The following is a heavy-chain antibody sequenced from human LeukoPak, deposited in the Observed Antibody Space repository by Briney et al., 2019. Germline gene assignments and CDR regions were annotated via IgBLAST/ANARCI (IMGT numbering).Heavy chain of an antibody. J-gene: IGHJ4*02. CDR3: AREILPAYYYDSSGYYSD. V-gene: IGHV3-21*01. D-gene: IGHD3-22*01. CDR1: GFTFSSYS. CDR2: ISSSSSYI. Sequence: PGGSLRLSCAASGFTFSSYSMNWVRQAPGKGLEWVSSISSSSSYIYYADSVKGRFTISRDNAKNSLYLQMNSLRAEDTAVYYCAREILPAYYYDSSGYYSDWGQGTLVTVSS.